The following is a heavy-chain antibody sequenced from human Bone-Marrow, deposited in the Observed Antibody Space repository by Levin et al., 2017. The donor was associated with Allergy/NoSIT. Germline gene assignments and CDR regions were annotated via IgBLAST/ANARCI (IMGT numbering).Heavy chain of an antibody. V-gene: IGHV3-21*06. CDR2: ISSTSTYI. Sequence: GGSLRLSCVASGFSLSAFDMNWVRQAPGKGLEWVSSISSTSTYIFYAESLKGRFTISRDNAKNSLYLQMERLRADDTAVYYCAREDGATTGEHRWFDPWGQGTLVTVSS. J-gene: IGHJ5*02. CDR1: GFSLSAFD. CDR3: AREDGATTGEHRWFDP. D-gene: IGHD7-27*01.